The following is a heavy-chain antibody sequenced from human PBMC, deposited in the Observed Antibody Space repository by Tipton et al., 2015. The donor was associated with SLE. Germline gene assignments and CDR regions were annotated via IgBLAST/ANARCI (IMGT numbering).Heavy chain of an antibody. D-gene: IGHD3-16*02. Sequence: TLSLTCTVSGGSFTSHYCSWIRQPPGKGLEWIGEINHSGSTNYNPSLKSRVTISVDTSKNQFSLKLSSVTAADTAVYYCAREYDFVWGSYRPYYFMDVWGKGTTVTVSS. CDR2: INHSGST. CDR1: GGSFTSHY. CDR3: AREYDFVWGSYRPYYFMDV. V-gene: IGHV4-34*01. J-gene: IGHJ6*03.